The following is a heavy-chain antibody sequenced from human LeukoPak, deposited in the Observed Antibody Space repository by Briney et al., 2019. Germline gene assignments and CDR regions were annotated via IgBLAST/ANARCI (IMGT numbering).Heavy chain of an antibody. V-gene: IGHV4-39*01. D-gene: IGHD3-22*01. J-gene: IGHJ4*02. CDR1: GGSISSSSYY. CDR2: IYYSGST. Sequence: SQILSLTCTVSGGSISSSSYYWGWIRQPPGKGLEWIGSIYYSGSTYYNPSLKSRVTISVDTSKNQFSLKLSSVTAADTAVYYCARYYDSSGNLDYWGQGTLVTVSS. CDR3: ARYYDSSGNLDY.